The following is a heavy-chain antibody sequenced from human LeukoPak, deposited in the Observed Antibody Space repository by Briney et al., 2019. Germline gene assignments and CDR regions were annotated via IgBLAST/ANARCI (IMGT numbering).Heavy chain of an antibody. Sequence: PGGSLRLSCAASRFTFDDYGMSWVRQAPGKGLEWVSGINWNGGSTGYADSVKGRFTISRDNAKNSLYLQMNSLRAEDTALYYCARPRGYCSSTSCYGDAFDIWGQGTMVTVSS. CDR2: INWNGGST. CDR1: RFTFDDYG. D-gene: IGHD2-2*01. V-gene: IGHV3-20*04. CDR3: ARPRGYCSSTSCYGDAFDI. J-gene: IGHJ3*02.